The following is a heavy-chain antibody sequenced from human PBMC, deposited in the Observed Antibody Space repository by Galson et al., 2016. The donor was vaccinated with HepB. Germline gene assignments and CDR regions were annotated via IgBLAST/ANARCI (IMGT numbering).Heavy chain of an antibody. Sequence: QSGAEVKKPGESLKISCRGSGYSFPTYGIAWVRQMPGKGLEWMGIIFPSESDVRYSPSFQDRVTISADKSISTAYLRGSSLKASDTAIYYCARPTFDFWSGFSYGLDVWGQGTTVTDSS. J-gene: IGHJ6*02. D-gene: IGHD3-3*01. CDR3: ARPTFDFWSGFSYGLDV. CDR2: IFPSESDV. CDR1: GYSFPTYG. V-gene: IGHV5-51*01.